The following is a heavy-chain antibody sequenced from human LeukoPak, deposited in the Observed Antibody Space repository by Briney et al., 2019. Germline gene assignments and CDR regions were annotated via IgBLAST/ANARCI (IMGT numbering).Heavy chain of an antibody. CDR2: IYYSGST. V-gene: IGHV4-59*01. CDR3: ASFNGWGSYH. J-gene: IGHJ5*02. Sequence: ASETLSLTCTVSGGSISSYYWSWIRQPPGKGLEWIGYIYYSGSTNYNPSLKSRVTISVDTSKNQFSLKLSSVTAADTAVYYCASFNGWGSYHWGQGTLVTVSS. D-gene: IGHD3-16*01. CDR1: GGSISSYY.